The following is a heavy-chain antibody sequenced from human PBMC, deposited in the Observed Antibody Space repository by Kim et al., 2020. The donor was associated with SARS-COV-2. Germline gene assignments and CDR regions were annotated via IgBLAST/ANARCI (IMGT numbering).Heavy chain of an antibody. CDR2: IIPIFGTA. D-gene: IGHD1-26*01. J-gene: IGHJ6*02. CDR3: ARDRVGATTPIYYYYGMDV. Sequence: SVKVSCKASGGTFSSYAISWVRQAPGQGLEWMGGIIPIFGTANYAQKFQGRVTITADESTSTAYMELSSLRSEDTAVYYCARDRVGATTPIYYYYGMDVWGQGTTVTVSS. CDR1: GGTFSSYA. V-gene: IGHV1-69*13.